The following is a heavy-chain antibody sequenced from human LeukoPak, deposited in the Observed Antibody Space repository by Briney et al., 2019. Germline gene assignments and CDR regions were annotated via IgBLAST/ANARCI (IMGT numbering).Heavy chain of an antibody. CDR3: AKDHERFGDLAPLHY. Sequence: PGGSLRLSCAASGFTFSIYAMSWVRQAPGKGLEWVSAISGSGGSTYYADSVKGRFTISRDNSKNTLYLQMNSLRAEDTAVYYCAKDHERFGDLAPLHYWGQGTLVTVSS. D-gene: IGHD3-10*01. CDR2: ISGSGGST. J-gene: IGHJ4*02. CDR1: GFTFSIYA. V-gene: IGHV3-23*01.